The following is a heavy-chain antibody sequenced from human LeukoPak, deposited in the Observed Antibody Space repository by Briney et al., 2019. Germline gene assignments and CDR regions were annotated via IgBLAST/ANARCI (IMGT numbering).Heavy chain of an antibody. J-gene: IGHJ4*02. Sequence: GGSLRLSCVASGFIFSDAWMSWVRQAPGKGREGVGRIKSKADGETTDYAAPLKGRFTIYRDDSKNTLSVRLNSPKTEGTGVYYCTTGYWNAWHDGYWGQGTLVTVSS. CDR1: GFIFSDAW. D-gene: IGHD1-1*01. V-gene: IGHV3-15*01. CDR3: TTGYWNAWHDGY. CDR2: IKSKADGETT.